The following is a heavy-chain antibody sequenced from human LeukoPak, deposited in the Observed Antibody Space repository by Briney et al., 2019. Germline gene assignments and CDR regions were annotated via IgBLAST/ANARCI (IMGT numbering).Heavy chain of an antibody. V-gene: IGHV4-34*01. J-gene: IGHJ4*02. Sequence: SETLSLTCAVYGGSLSGSYWSWIRQPPGKGLEWIAEINHSGSANYNPSLKSRVTLSIDKSKNQFSLNLNSVTAADTAVYYCARARRDSGYYKVDYWGQGTLVTVSS. CDR3: ARARRDSGYYKVDY. D-gene: IGHD3-3*01. CDR2: INHSGSA. CDR1: GGSLSGSY.